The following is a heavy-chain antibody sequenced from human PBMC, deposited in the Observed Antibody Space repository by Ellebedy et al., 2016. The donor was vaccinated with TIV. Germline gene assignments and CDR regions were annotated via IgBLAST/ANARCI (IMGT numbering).Heavy chain of an antibody. J-gene: IGHJ5*02. Sequence: ASVKVSXXTFGYTFTSYDVTWVRQATGQGLEWVGWMNPNSGNTGYAQKFQGRITMTRNTSISTAYMELSSLGSEDTAVYYCARVSRYSGGWYKWFDPWGQGTLVTVSS. CDR2: MNPNSGNT. V-gene: IGHV1-8*01. CDR3: ARVSRYSGGWYKWFDP. CDR1: GYTFTSYD. D-gene: IGHD6-19*01.